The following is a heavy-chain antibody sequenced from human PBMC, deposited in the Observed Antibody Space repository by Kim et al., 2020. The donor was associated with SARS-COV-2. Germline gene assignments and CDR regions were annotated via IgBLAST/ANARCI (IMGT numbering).Heavy chain of an antibody. D-gene: IGHD3-3*01. V-gene: IGHV4-31*03. J-gene: IGHJ4*02. Sequence: SETLSLTCTVSGGSISSGGYYWSWIRQHPGKGLEWIGYIYYSGSTYYNPSLKSRVNISVDTSKNQFSLKLSSVTAADTAVYYCARGRTTIFGVVIAPVDYWGQGTLVTVSS. CDR1: GGSISSGGYY. CDR3: ARGRTTIFGVVIAPVDY. CDR2: IYYSGST.